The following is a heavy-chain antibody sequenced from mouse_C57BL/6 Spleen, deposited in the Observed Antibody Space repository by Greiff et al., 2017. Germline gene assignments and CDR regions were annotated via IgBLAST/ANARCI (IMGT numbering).Heavy chain of an antibody. Sequence: QVQLKQSGPELVKPGASVKISCKASGYAFSSSWMNWVKQRPGKGLEWIGRIYPGDGDTNYNGKFKGKATLTADKSSSTAYMQLSSLTSEDSAVYFCARYPLGSSQAWFAYWGQGTLVTVSA. CDR1: GYAFSSSW. V-gene: IGHV1-82*01. CDR3: ARYPLGSSQAWFAY. CDR2: IYPGDGDT. D-gene: IGHD1-1*01. J-gene: IGHJ3*01.